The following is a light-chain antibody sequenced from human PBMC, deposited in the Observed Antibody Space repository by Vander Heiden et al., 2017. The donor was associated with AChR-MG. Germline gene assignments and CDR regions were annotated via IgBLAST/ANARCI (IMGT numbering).Light chain of an antibody. V-gene: IGKV1-13*02. CDR3: QQASSYPIT. CDR2: DAS. J-gene: IGKJ4*01. CDR1: QDISSA. Sequence: AIQLTQSPSSLSASVGDRVTIPCRASQDISSALIWYKQKPGKGPKVLIYDASSLVRGFPSRFSGSGAGKEFTLTISIRQHEDFATYHCQQASSYPITVGGGTKVEIK.